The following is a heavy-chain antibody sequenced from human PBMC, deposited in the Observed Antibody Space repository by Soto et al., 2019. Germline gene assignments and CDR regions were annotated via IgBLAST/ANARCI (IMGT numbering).Heavy chain of an antibody. CDR3: ARDPGPTISLQDFYSYYMEV. CDR2: IYSGGST. Sequence: GGSLRLSCAASGFTVSSNYMSWVRQAPGKGLEWVSVIYSGGSTYYADSVKGRFTISRDNSKNTLYLQMNSLRAEDTAVYYCARDPGPTISLQDFYSYYMEVWGKGITVTVSS. CDR1: GFTVSSNY. D-gene: IGHD3-9*01. V-gene: IGHV3-66*01. J-gene: IGHJ6*03.